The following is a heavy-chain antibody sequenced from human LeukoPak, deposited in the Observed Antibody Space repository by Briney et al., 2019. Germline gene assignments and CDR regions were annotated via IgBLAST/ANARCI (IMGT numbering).Heavy chain of an antibody. CDR1: GGSTSNGDYY. Sequence: SETLSLTCSVSGGSTSNGDYYWGWIRQAPGKGLEWIGSIFYGGNNHYNPSLKSRATISVDTSKNQFSLKVTSVTAADAAMYYCARQLPTAAADTRGYFDYWGQGTVVTVSS. CDR3: ARQLPTAAADTRGYFDY. D-gene: IGHD2-15*01. CDR2: IFYGGNN. J-gene: IGHJ4*01. V-gene: IGHV4-39*01.